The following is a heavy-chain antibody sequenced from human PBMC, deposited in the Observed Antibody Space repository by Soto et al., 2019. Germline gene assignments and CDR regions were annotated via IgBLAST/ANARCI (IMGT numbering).Heavy chain of an antibody. Sequence: QVQLVQSGAEVKNPGASVKVSCKASGYTFASHYIHWVRQAPGQGLEWMGIINPSGGTATYTQNFQGRVTMTTDTTTNSVFMEMNTLKTDDTAVYYCARDRWGPPDYWGQGTLVTVSS. D-gene: IGHD2-21*02. V-gene: IGHV1-46*01. J-gene: IGHJ4*02. CDR2: INPSGGTA. CDR3: ARDRWGPPDY. CDR1: GYTFASHY.